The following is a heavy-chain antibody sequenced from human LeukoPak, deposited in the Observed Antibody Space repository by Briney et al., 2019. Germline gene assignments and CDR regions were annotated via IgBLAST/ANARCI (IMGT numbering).Heavy chain of an antibody. J-gene: IGHJ4*02. CDR1: GFTFSTYS. CDR2: IVSSSSTL. V-gene: IGHV3-21*01. Sequence: PGGSLRLSCAASGFTFSTYSINWVRQAPGKGLEWVSSIVSSSSTLYNADSVKGRFTTSLANARTLLYLQMSSLRAEDTAVYYCARFGYSSWIPDYWGRGNLVTVSS. D-gene: IGHD6-13*01. CDR3: ARFGYSSWIPDY.